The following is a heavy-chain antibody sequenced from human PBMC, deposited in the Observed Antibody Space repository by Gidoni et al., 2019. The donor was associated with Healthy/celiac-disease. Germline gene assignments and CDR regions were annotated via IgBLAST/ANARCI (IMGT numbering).Heavy chain of an antibody. CDR2: IYHSGST. D-gene: IGHD1-26*01. J-gene: IGHJ3*02. CDR1: GYSISSGYY. CDR3: ARVLVGATPAFDI. Sequence: QVQLQESGPGLVKPSATLSLTCTGSGYSISSGYYWGWIRQPPGKWLEWIGSIYHSGSTYYNPSLKSRVTISVDTSKNQFSLKLSSVTAADTAVYYCARVLVGATPAFDIWGQGTMVTVSS. V-gene: IGHV4-38-2*02.